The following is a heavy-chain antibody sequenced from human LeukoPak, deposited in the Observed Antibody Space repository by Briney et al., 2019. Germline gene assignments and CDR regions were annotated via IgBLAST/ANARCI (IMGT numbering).Heavy chain of an antibody. CDR2: INPDSGGT. CDR1: GYTFTGYY. D-gene: IGHD3-22*01. Sequence: ASVKVSCKASGYTFTGYYMHWVRQAPGQGLEWMGWINPDSGGTKYAQKFQDRVTMTSDTSISTAYMELSRLRSDDTAVYYCARDDDSSGYYPDYWGQGTLVTVSS. CDR3: ARDDDSSGYYPDY. J-gene: IGHJ4*02. V-gene: IGHV1-2*02.